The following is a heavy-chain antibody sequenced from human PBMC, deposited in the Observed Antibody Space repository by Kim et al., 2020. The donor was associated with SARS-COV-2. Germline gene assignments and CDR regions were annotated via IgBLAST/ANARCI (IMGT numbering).Heavy chain of an antibody. Sequence: GGSLRLSCAASGFTFSSYGMHWVRQAPGKGLEWVAVIWYDGSNKYYADSVKGRFTISRDNSKNTLYLQMNSLRAEDTAVYYCARDWVGGYLPDYWGQGTLVTVSS. D-gene: IGHD5-12*01. V-gene: IGHV3-33*01. J-gene: IGHJ4*02. CDR1: GFTFSSYG. CDR3: ARDWVGGYLPDY. CDR2: IWYDGSNK.